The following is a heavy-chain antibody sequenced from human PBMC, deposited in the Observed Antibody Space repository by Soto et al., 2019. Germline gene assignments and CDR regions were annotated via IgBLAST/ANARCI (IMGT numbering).Heavy chain of an antibody. CDR3: ARTAAAGKYYYGTDV. V-gene: IGHV5-51*01. D-gene: IGHD6-13*01. CDR2: IYPGDSDT. CDR1: GYSFTSYW. J-gene: IGHJ6*02. Sequence: PGESLKISCKGSGYSFTSYWIGWVRQMPGKGLGWMGIIYPGDSDTRYSPSFQGQVTISADKSISTAYLQWSSLKASDTAMYYCARTAAAGKYYYGTDVWGQGTTVTVSS.